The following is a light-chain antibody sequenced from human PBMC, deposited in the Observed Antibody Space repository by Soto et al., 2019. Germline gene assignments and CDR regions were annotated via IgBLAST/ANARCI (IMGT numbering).Light chain of an antibody. Sequence: DIQMTQSPSTLSASVGDRVTITCRANQSISSWLAWYQQKPGKAPKLLIYKASSLESGVPSRFSGSGSGTEFTLTISSLQPDDFATYYCQQYNSDSWTFGQGTKVEIK. CDR2: KAS. J-gene: IGKJ1*01. CDR1: QSISSW. CDR3: QQYNSDSWT. V-gene: IGKV1-5*03.